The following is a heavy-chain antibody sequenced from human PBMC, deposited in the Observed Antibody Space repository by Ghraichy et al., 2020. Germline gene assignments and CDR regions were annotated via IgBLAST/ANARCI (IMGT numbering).Heavy chain of an antibody. CDR2: INPSGGST. Sequence: ASVKVSCKASGYTFTSYYMHWVRQAPGQGLEWMGIINPSGGSTSYAQKFQGRVTMTRDTSTSTVYMELSSLRSEDTAVYYCARDMRDVGLAVRGYSYGPFDYWGQGTLVTVSS. CDR3: ARDMRDVGLAVRGYSYGPFDY. J-gene: IGHJ4*02. D-gene: IGHD5-18*01. V-gene: IGHV1-46*01. CDR1: GYTFTSYY.